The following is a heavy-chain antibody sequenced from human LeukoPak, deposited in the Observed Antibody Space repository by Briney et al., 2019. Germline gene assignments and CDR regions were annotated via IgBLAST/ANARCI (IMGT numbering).Heavy chain of an antibody. J-gene: IGHJ4*02. D-gene: IGHD5-12*01. Sequence: GGSLRLSCAASGFTFSSYWMSWVRQAPGKGLEWVANMKYDGSEKYYVDSVRGRFTISRDNAENSLFLQMNSLRAGDTAVYYCAREGTITAYNFDYWGQGTPVTVSS. CDR1: GFTFSSYW. CDR3: AREGTITAYNFDY. V-gene: IGHV3-7*05. CDR2: MKYDGSEK.